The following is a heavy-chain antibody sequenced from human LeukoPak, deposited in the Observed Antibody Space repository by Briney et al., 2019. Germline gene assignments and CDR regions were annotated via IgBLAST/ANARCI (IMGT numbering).Heavy chain of an antibody. J-gene: IGHJ6*03. V-gene: IGHV4-61*02. Sequence: SETLSLTCTVSGGSNSSGSYYWSWIRQPAGKGLEWIGRMYISGSSNYNPSLKSRVTISLDTSKNQFSLKLSSVTAADTALYYCARVGGVGYYYYMDVWGKGTTVTVSS. D-gene: IGHD3-16*01. CDR2: MYISGSS. CDR1: GGSNSSGSYY. CDR3: ARVGGVGYYYYMDV.